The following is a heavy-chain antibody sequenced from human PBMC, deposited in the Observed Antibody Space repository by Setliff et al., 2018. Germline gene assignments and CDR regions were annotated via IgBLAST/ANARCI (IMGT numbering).Heavy chain of an antibody. CDR1: GYTFTGYY. CDR2: INPNSGGT. V-gene: IGHV1-2*02. J-gene: IGHJ6*03. CDR3: ARDRVPITMIVVVTPNYYMDV. Sequence: ASVKVSCKASGYTFTGYYMHWVRQAPGQGLEWMGWINPNSGGTNYAQKLQGRVTMTRDTSISTAYMELSRLRSDDTAVYYCARDRVPITMIVVVTPNYYMDVWGKGTTVTVSS. D-gene: IGHD3-22*01.